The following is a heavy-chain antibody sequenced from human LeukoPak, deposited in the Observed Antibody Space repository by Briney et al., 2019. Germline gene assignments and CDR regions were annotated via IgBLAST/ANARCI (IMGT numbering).Heavy chain of an antibody. D-gene: IGHD3-3*01. CDR2: IYYSGST. Sequence: PSETLSLTCTVSGGSISSGSYYWGWIRQPPGKGLEWIGSIYYSGSTYYNPSLKSRITVSLDTSKNQLSLKLSSVTAADTAVYYCARDKTFEVVNLFDYWGQGTLVTVSS. CDR3: ARDKTFEVVNLFDY. CDR1: GGSISSGSYY. V-gene: IGHV4-39*07. J-gene: IGHJ4*02.